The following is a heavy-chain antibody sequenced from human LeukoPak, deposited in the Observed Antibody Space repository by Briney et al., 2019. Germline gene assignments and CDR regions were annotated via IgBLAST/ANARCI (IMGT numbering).Heavy chain of an antibody. J-gene: IGHJ4*02. D-gene: IGHD3-9*01. V-gene: IGHV1-8*01. CDR3: ARGTRGDILTGYSLGY. Sequence: ASVKVSCKASGYTFTSYDINWVRQATGQGLEWMGWMNPNSGNTGYAQKFQGRVTITRNTSISTAYMEVSSLRSEDTAVYYCARGTRGDILTGYSLGYWGQGTLVTVSS. CDR1: GYTFTSYD. CDR2: MNPNSGNT.